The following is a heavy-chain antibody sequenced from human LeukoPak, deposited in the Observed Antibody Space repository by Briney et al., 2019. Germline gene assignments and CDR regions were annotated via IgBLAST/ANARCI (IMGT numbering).Heavy chain of an antibody. CDR2: IGTAGDT. J-gene: IGHJ5*02. V-gene: IGHV3-13*01. D-gene: IGHD6-13*01. CDR1: GFTFSSYD. Sequence: GGSLRLSCAASGFTFSSYDMHWVRQATGKGLEWVSAIGTAGDTYYPGSVKGRFTISRENAKNSLYLQMNSLRAGDTAVYYCARGYPTFGSSWHGSGGFDPWGQGTLVTVSS. CDR3: ARGYPTFGSSWHGSGGFDP.